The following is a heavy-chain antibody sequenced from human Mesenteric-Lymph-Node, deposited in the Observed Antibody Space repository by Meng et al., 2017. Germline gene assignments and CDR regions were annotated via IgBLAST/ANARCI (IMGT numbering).Heavy chain of an antibody. V-gene: IGHV1-2*02. Sequence: QVQLVQSGAEVKKPGASVEVSCKASGYTFTGYYMHWVRQAPGQGLEWMGWINPNSGGTNYAQKFQGRVTMTRDTSISTAYMELSRLRSDDTAVYYCARLKSSSSWYSNWFDPWGQGTLVTVSS. CDR2: INPNSGGT. CDR3: ARLKSSSSWYSNWFDP. J-gene: IGHJ5*02. D-gene: IGHD6-13*01. CDR1: GYTFTGYY.